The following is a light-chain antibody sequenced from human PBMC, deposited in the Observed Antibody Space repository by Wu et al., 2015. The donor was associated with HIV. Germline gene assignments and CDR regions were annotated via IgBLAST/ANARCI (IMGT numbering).Light chain of an antibody. Sequence: EIVLTQSPGTLSLSPGDRATFSCRASQTISSRYLAWYHQKPGQAPRLLIYGASSRATGIPDRFSGSGSGTDFTLTISRLEPEDFAVYYCQQYGSSPPLTFGGGTKVEIK. J-gene: IGKJ4*01. CDR2: GAS. CDR3: QQYGSSPPLT. V-gene: IGKV3-20*01. CDR1: QTISSRY.